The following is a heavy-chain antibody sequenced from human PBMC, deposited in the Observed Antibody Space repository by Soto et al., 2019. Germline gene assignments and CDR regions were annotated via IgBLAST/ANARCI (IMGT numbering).Heavy chain of an antibody. CDR2: IVPLFGTA. V-gene: IGHV1-69*12. D-gene: IGHD3-3*01. J-gene: IGHJ5*02. CDR1: GGTFGNTA. CDR3: ARDGDPGYSFWSGPLGGGRFDP. Sequence: QVQLVQSGAEVKEPGSSVNVSCKTSGGTFGNTAVTWVRQVPGQGLEWIGGIVPLFGTANYAQKFRGRVMSTADEATXXAYMDLSSLRSDDTAIYYCARDGDPGYSFWSGPLGGGRFDPWGQGTLVTVSS.